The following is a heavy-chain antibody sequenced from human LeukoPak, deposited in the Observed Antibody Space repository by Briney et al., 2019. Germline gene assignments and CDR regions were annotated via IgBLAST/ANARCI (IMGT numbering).Heavy chain of an antibody. V-gene: IGHV5-51*01. CDR2: IYPGDSDT. Sequence: GESLKISCKGSGYSFSNYWIGWVRQMPGKGLEWMGIIYPGDSDTRYSPSFQGQVTISVDQSINTAYLQWSSLEASDTAMYYCARQYGRPFDYWGQGTLVTVSS. CDR1: GYSFSNYW. J-gene: IGHJ4*02. CDR3: ARQYGRPFDY. D-gene: IGHD4-17*01.